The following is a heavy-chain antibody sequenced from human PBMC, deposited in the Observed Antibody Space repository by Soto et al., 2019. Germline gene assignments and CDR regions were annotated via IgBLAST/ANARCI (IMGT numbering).Heavy chain of an antibody. CDR2: INHSGST. CDR3: ARGWRYCSSTSCYDFYYYYMDV. CDR1: GGSFSGYY. D-gene: IGHD2-2*01. V-gene: IGHV4-34*01. Sequence: PSETLSLTCAVYGGSFSGYYWSWIRQPPGKGLEWIGEINHSGSTNYNPSLKSRVTISVDTSKNQFSLKLSSVTAADTAVYYCARGWRYCSSTSCYDFYYYYMDVWGKGTTVTVSS. J-gene: IGHJ6*03.